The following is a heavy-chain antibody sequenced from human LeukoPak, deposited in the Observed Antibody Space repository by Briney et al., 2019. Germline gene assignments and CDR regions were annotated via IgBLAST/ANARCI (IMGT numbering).Heavy chain of an antibody. CDR2: IKKDGSEK. D-gene: IGHD6-19*01. Sequence: GGSLRLSCAASGFTFSSYWMSWVRQAPGKGLEWVANIKKDGSEKYYVDSVKGRFTISRDNAKNSLYLQMNSLRAEDTAVYYCARDKSVAGHSFDYWGQGTLVTVSS. CDR3: ARDKSVAGHSFDY. CDR1: GFTFSSYW. J-gene: IGHJ4*02. V-gene: IGHV3-7*01.